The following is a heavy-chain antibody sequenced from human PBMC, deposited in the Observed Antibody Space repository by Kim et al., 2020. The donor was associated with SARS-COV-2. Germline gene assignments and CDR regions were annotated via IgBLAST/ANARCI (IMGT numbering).Heavy chain of an antibody. J-gene: IGHJ4*02. CDR1: GYTFTSYA. CDR2: INAGNGNT. V-gene: IGHV1-3*01. Sequence: ASVKVSCKASGYTFTSYAMHWVRQAPGQRLEWMGWINAGNGNTKYSQKFQGRVTITRDTSASTAYMELSSLRSEDTAVYYCARIMADEYYYGSGSYYNEGPLLYWGQGTLVTVSS. CDR3: ARIMADEYYYGSGSYYNEGPLLY. D-gene: IGHD3-10*01.